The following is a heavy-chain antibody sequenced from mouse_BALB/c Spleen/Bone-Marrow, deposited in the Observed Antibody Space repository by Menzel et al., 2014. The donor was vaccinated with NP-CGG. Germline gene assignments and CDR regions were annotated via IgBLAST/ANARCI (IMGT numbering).Heavy chain of an antibody. V-gene: IGHV1S81*02. Sequence: VQLQQSGAELVKPGASVKLSCEASGYTFTNYWMHWVNQRPGQGLEWIGEINPTNGRSNYNEKFKSKATLTVDKSSSTAYMRLSSLTSEDSAVYYCARRGDYYGAMDYWGQGTSVTVSS. J-gene: IGHJ4*01. CDR3: ARRGDYYGAMDY. D-gene: IGHD1-1*01. CDR1: GYTFTNYW. CDR2: INPTNGRS.